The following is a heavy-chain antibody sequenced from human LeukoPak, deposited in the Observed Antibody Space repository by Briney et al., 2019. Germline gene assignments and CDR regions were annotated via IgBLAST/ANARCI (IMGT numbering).Heavy chain of an antibody. CDR3: AREASGSYAYWGYYFDY. V-gene: IGHV3-21*01. CDR1: GFTFGNYS. J-gene: IGHJ4*02. D-gene: IGHD1-26*01. CDR2: ISSSSSYI. Sequence: GGSLRLSCAASGFTFGNYSMTWVRQAPGKGLEWISSISSSSSYIHYADSVKGRFTISRDNAKNSLYLQMNSLRAEDTAVYYCAREASGSYAYWGYYFDYWGQGTLVTVSS.